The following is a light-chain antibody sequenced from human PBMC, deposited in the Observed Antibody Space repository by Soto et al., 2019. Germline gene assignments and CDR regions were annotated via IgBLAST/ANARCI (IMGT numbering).Light chain of an antibody. J-gene: IGKJ4*01. CDR1: QSVSSY. CDR2: DAS. Sequence: LFWPQSPATLSLSPGERATLSCRASQSVSSYLAWYQQKPGQAPRLLIYDASNRATGVPARFSGSGSGTDFTLTISSLEPEDFATYYCQQDNSCPLTFGGGTKVDI. V-gene: IGKV3-11*01. CDR3: QQDNSCPLT.